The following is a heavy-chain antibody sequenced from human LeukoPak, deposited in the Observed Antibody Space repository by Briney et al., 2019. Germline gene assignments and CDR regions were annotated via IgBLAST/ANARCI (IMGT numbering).Heavy chain of an antibody. J-gene: IGHJ4*02. CDR3: ARDEGITGTPS. Sequence: SETLSLTCTVSGGSISNSSFFWGYIRQSPGKWLEWIGSIYYTGSTYYNPSLTSRVAIFADTSKNQFSLKLSSVTAADTAVYYCARDEGITGTPSWGQGTLVTVSS. CDR1: GGSISNSSFF. CDR2: IYYTGST. V-gene: IGHV4-39*02. D-gene: IGHD1-20*01.